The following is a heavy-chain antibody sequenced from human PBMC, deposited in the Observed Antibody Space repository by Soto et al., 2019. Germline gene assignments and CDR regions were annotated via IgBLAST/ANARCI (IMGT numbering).Heavy chain of an antibody. D-gene: IGHD6-6*01. V-gene: IGHV4-31*03. Sequence: LSLTCTVSVGSISSGGYYWSWIRQHPVKGLEWSGYIFYSGSTYYNSSLKSRVTISVDTSKNQFSLKLSYVTAADTAVYYCARGIPLSIWFDPWGQQTLLTVSS. CDR2: IFYSGST. J-gene: IGHJ5*02. CDR1: VGSISSGGYY. CDR3: ARGIPLSIWFDP.